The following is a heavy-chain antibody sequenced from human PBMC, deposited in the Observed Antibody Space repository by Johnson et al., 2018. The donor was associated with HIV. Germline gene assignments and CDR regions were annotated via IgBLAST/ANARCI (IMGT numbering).Heavy chain of an antibody. Sequence: VQLVESGGGVVRPGGSLRLSCAASGFTFDDYVMSWVRQAPGKGLEWVSGISWNSGSIGYADSVKGRFTISRDNAKNSLYLQMNSLRAEDTALYFCAREPVAGPGRNAFDIWGQGTMVTVSS. CDR1: GFTFDDYV. CDR2: ISWNSGSI. D-gene: IGHD6-19*01. J-gene: IGHJ3*02. CDR3: AREPVAGPGRNAFDI. V-gene: IGHV3-20*04.